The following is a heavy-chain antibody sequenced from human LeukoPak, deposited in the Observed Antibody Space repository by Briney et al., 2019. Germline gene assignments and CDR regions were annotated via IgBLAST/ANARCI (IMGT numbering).Heavy chain of an antibody. V-gene: IGHV3-23*01. CDR3: AKSGMIRGAMDV. CDR2: ISDSGGST. Sequence: GGSLRLSCAASGFTFSSYAMSWVRQAPGKGLEWVSVISDSGGSTLYADSVKGRFTVSRDDSKNTLYLQMNSLRVEDTAVYYCAKSGMIRGAMDVWGQGTTVTASS. D-gene: IGHD3-10*01. CDR1: GFTFSSYA. J-gene: IGHJ6*02.